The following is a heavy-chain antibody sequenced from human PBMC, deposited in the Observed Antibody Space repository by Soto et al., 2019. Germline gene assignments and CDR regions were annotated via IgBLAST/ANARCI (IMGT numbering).Heavy chain of an antibody. J-gene: IGHJ4*02. V-gene: IGHV5-51*01. CDR3: ARGGVSTRTFDY. CDR2: IYPSDSDT. Sequence: GESMKISCKGSGYKFAGYWIAWVRQMPGKGLELMGIIYPSDSDTRYRPSFQGQVTISADKSISSAYLQWSSLRASDTAMYYCARGGVSTRTFDYWGQGTPVTVPQ. CDR1: GYKFAGYW. D-gene: IGHD3-3*01.